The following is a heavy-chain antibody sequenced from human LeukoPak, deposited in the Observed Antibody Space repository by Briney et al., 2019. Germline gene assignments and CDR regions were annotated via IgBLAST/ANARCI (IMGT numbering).Heavy chain of an antibody. CDR3: ARGGSLAAAPHLYYFDY. V-gene: IGHV1-46*01. Sequence: ASVKVSCKASGYTFTSNYIHWVRQAPGQGLEWMGMIYPRDGSTSYAQKFQGRVTVTRDTSTSTVHMDLSSLRSEDTAVYYCARGGSLAAAPHLYYFDYWGQGSLVTVSS. CDR1: GYTFTSNY. D-gene: IGHD6-19*01. J-gene: IGHJ4*02. CDR2: IYPRDGST.